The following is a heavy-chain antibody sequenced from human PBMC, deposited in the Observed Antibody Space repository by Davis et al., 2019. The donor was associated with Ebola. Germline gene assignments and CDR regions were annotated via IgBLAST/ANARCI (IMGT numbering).Heavy chain of an antibody. J-gene: IGHJ4*02. CDR1: GYTFTSYA. V-gene: IGHV1-3*01. CDR2: INAGNGNT. D-gene: IGHD3-22*01. CDR3: ARAYYYDSSGYYYFSQDY. Sequence: GESLKISCAASGYTFTSYAMHWVRQAPGQRLEWMGWINAGNGNTKYSQKFQGRVTITRDTSASTAYMELSSLRSEDTAVYYCARAYYYDSSGYYYFSQDYWGQGTLVTVSS.